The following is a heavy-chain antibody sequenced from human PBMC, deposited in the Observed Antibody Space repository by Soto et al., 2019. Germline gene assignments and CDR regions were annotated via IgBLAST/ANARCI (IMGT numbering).Heavy chain of an antibody. V-gene: IGHV1-8*01. CDR2: MNPNSGNT. J-gene: IGHJ4*02. Sequence: QVQLVQSGAEVRKPGASVKVSCKASGYTFTSYDIYWVRQATGQGLEWMGWMNPNSGNTGYAQKFQGRVTMTRNTSITKAYMELSSLRSEDTAVYYCARGSGYSGPTYYWGQGTLVTVSS. D-gene: IGHD5-12*01. CDR3: ARGSGYSGPTYY. CDR1: GYTFTSYD.